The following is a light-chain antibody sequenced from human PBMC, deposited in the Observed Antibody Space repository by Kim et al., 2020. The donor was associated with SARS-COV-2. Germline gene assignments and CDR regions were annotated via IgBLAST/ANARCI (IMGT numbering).Light chain of an antibody. V-gene: IGKV1-39*01. CDR3: QQSYSIPWT. J-gene: IGKJ1*01. CDR1: QSISTY. CDR2: AAS. Sequence: ASLGDRVTITCLASQSISTYLNWYQQKPEKAPKLLFYAASSLQSGVPSRFSGSGSGTDFTLTISSLQPEDFATYYCQQSYSIPWTFGQGTQVDIK.